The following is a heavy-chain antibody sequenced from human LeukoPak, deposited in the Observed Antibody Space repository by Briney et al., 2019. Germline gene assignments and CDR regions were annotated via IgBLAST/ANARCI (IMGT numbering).Heavy chain of an antibody. V-gene: IGHV4-39*01. CDR1: GGSISISSYY. Sequence: PSETLSLTCTVSGGSISISSYYWGWIRQPPGMGLEWIGSISYSGSTYYSPSLKSRVTISVDTSKNQFSLKLSSVTAADTAVYYCARGRQWLVLYYFDYWGQGTLVTVSS. J-gene: IGHJ4*02. D-gene: IGHD6-19*01. CDR3: ARGRQWLVLYYFDY. CDR2: ISYSGST.